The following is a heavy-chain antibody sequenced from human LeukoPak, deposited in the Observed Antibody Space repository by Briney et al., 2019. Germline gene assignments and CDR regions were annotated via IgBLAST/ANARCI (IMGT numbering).Heavy chain of an antibody. Sequence: SETLSLTCSLSGGIISTYHWSWIRQSPGKGLEWIAYIYFTGRTDYNPSLKSRVTISLDTSKNQFSLNLTSVTAADTAVYYCARHVGTAAGPFDSWGQGARVTVSS. V-gene: IGHV4-59*08. CDR1: GGIISTYH. J-gene: IGHJ4*02. D-gene: IGHD6-13*01. CDR2: IYFTGRT. CDR3: ARHVGTAAGPFDS.